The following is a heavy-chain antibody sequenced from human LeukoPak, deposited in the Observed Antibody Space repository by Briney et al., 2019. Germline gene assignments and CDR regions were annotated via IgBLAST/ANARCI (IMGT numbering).Heavy chain of an antibody. Sequence: GGSLRLSCAASGFTFSSDAMSWVRQAPGKGLEWVSAISGSGGSTYYADSVEGRFTISRDNSKNTLYLQMNSLRAEDTAVEYCTKDPFTIFRVVTSDYWGQGTLVTVSS. J-gene: IGHJ4*02. CDR1: GFTFSSDA. CDR3: TKDPFTIFRVVTSDY. D-gene: IGHD3-3*01. CDR2: ISGSGGST. V-gene: IGHV3-23*01.